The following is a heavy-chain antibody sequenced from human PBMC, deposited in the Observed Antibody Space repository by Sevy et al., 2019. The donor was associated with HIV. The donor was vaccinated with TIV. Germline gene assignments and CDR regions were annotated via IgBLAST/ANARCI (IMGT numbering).Heavy chain of an antibody. D-gene: IGHD6-19*01. V-gene: IGHV3-9*01. CDR1: GFTFDDYA. CDR3: AKARGWNRFDY. J-gene: IGHJ4*02. CDR2: ISLNSGSI. Sequence: GGSLRLSCAASGFTFDDYAMHWVRQAPGKGLEWVSGISLNSGSIGYADSVKGRFTISRDNAKNSLYLQMNSLRAEDTALYYRAKARGWNRFDYWGQGTLVTVSS.